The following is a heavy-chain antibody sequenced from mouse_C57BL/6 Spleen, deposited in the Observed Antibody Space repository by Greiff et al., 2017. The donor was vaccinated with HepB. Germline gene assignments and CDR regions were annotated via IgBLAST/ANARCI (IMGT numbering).Heavy chain of an antibody. Sequence: QVQLKESGAELARPGASVKLSCKASGYTFTSYGISWVKQRTGQGLEWIGEIYPRSGNTYYNEKFKGKATLTADKSSSTAYMELRSLTSEDSAVYFCARSGDYYGSSYFDYWGQGTTLTVSS. CDR1: GYTFTSYG. J-gene: IGHJ2*01. CDR3: ARSGDYYGSSYFDY. V-gene: IGHV1-81*01. CDR2: IYPRSGNT. D-gene: IGHD1-1*01.